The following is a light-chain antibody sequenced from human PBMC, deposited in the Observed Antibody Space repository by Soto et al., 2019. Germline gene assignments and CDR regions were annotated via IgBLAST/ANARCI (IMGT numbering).Light chain of an antibody. Sequence: DTQLTQSPSFLSASVGDRVTIACRASQDVSRSVGWYQQKPGTTPKLLITAASTLNSGVPSRFSGSGSGTYFTLTISSLHPEDFANYYCQQLWTYPLTFGGGTKVEI. CDR3: QQLWTYPLT. CDR1: QDVSRS. CDR2: AAS. J-gene: IGKJ4*01. V-gene: IGKV1-9*01.